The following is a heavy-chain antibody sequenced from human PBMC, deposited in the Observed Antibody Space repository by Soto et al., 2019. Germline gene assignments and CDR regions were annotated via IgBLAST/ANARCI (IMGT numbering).Heavy chain of an antibody. J-gene: IGHJ5*02. V-gene: IGHV5-10-1*03. CDR1: GYSFTSYW. CDR2: IDPSDSYT. CDR3: ARYPSVIAVAGHNWFDP. D-gene: IGHD6-19*01. Sequence: EVQLVQSGAEVKKPGESLRISCKGSGYSFTSYWISWVRQMPGKGLEWMGRIDPSDSYTNYSPSFQGHVTISADKSISTAYLQWSSLKASDTAMYYCARYPSVIAVAGHNWFDPWGQGTLVTVSS.